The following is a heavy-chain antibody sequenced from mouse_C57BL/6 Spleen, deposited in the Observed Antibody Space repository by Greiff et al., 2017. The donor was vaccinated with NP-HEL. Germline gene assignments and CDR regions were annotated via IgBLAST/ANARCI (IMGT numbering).Heavy chain of an antibody. CDR3: ARGGYDYDDDYYAMDY. J-gene: IGHJ4*01. CDR2: IYPGSGNT. CDR1: GYTFTDYY. D-gene: IGHD2-4*01. V-gene: IGHV1-76*01. Sequence: VQLQQSGAELVRPGASVKLSCKASGYTFTDYYINWVKQRPGQGLEWIARIYPGSGNTYYNEKFKGKATLTAEKSSSTAYMQLHSLTSEDSAVYFCARGGYDYDDDYYAMDYWGQGTSVTVSS.